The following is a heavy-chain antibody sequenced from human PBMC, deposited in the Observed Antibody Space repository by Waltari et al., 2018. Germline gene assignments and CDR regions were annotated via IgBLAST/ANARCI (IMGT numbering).Heavy chain of an antibody. CDR3: AHVAAAGTY. D-gene: IGHD6-13*01. CDR2: ISSSSSYI. CDR1: GFTFSSYS. V-gene: IGHV3-21*01. Sequence: EVQLVESGGGLVKPGGSLRLSCAASGFTFSSYSMNWVRQAPGKGLEWVSSISSSSSYIYYADSLKGRFTISRDNAKNSLYLQMNSLRAEDTAVYYCAHVAAAGTYWGQGTLVTVSS. J-gene: IGHJ4*02.